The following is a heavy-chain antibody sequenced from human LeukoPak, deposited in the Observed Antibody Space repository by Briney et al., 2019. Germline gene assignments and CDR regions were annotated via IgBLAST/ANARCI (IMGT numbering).Heavy chain of an antibody. Sequence: GRPLRLSCAASGFTFSSYGMHWVRQAPGKGLEWVAVISYDGSNKYYADSVKGRFTISRDNSKNTLYLQMNSLRAEDTAVYYCAVIAVAGENDAFDIWGQGTMVTVSS. J-gene: IGHJ3*02. CDR2: ISYDGSNK. CDR1: GFTFSSYG. CDR3: AVIAVAGENDAFDI. V-gene: IGHV3-30*03. D-gene: IGHD6-19*01.